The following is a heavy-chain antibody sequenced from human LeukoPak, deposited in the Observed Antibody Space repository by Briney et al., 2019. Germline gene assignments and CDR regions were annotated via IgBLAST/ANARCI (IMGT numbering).Heavy chain of an antibody. Sequence: GGSLRLSCAASGFTFSSYAMTWVRQAPGKGLEWVSTISGSGDYTYYADSVKGRFTISRDNSNNTLYLQMNSLRAEDTTVYYYAKVKRAVAGTRDAFDIWGQGTMVTVSS. J-gene: IGHJ3*02. CDR3: AKVKRAVAGTRDAFDI. CDR1: GFTFSSYA. D-gene: IGHD6-19*01. V-gene: IGHV3-23*01. CDR2: ISGSGDYT.